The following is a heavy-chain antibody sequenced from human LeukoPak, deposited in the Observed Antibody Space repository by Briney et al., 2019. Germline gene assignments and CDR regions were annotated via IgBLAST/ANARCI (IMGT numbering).Heavy chain of an antibody. Sequence: SVKVSCKASGGTFSSYAISWVRQAPGQGLEWMGGIIPIFGTANYAQKFQGRVTITADESTSTACMELSSLRSEDTAVYYCARGTVVVVPAGYYYMDVWGKGTTVTVSS. CDR1: GGTFSSYA. J-gene: IGHJ6*03. CDR3: ARGTVVVVPAGYYYMDV. V-gene: IGHV1-69*13. D-gene: IGHD2-2*01. CDR2: IIPIFGTA.